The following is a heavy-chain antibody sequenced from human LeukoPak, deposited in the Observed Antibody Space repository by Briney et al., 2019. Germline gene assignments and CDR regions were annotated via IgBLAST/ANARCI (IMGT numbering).Heavy chain of an antibody. Sequence: GGSLRLSCTTSGFTFTNYGINWVRQAPGKGLEWVAAIWYDGSKTSYTDSVKGRFTVSRDISKNTVYLQMNGLKAEDTAVYYCARDDCSTTPCYAYWGQGTLVTVSS. D-gene: IGHD2-2*01. CDR2: IWYDGSKT. CDR1: GFTFTNYG. V-gene: IGHV3-33*01. CDR3: ARDDCSTTPCYAY. J-gene: IGHJ4*02.